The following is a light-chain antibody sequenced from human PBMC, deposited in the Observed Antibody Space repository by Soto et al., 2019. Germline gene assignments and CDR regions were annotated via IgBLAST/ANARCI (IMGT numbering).Light chain of an antibody. Sequence: SALTQPASVSGSPGQSITISCTGTSSDVGDYDYVSWYQQHPGKAPKLMIYEVRNRPSGVSNRFSGSKSGNTASLAISGLQAEDEANYYCSSYTNSNTWVFGGGTKLTVL. CDR1: SSDVGDYDY. CDR2: EVR. J-gene: IGLJ3*02. V-gene: IGLV2-14*01. CDR3: SSYTNSNTWV.